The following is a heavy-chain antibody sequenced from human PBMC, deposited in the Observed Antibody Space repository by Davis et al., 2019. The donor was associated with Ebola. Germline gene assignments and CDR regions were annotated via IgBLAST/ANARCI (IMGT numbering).Heavy chain of an antibody. Sequence: ASVKVSCKASGYTFTGYYMHWVRQAPGQGLEWMGWINPNSGGTNYAQKFQGRVTMTRDTSISTAYMELSRLRSDDTAVYYCARGLAVAATLAFDIWGQGTMVTVSS. J-gene: IGHJ3*02. CDR2: INPNSGGT. D-gene: IGHD2-15*01. V-gene: IGHV1-2*02. CDR3: ARGLAVAATLAFDI. CDR1: GYTFTGYY.